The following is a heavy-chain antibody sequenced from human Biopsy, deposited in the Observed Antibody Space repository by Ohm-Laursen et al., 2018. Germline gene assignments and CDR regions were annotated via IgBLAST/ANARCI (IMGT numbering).Heavy chain of an antibody. D-gene: IGHD3-22*01. CDR1: GYTFTGYH. CDR3: TRGGYYYDSLAYYYRFDP. J-gene: IGHJ5*02. V-gene: IGHV1-2*02. Sequence: ASVKVSCKASGYTFTGYHVHWVRQAPGQGLEWMGWVNAKTGDTNYAQKFQGRVTMTRDTSISTAYVDLSSLRSDDTAVYYCTRGGYYYDSLAYYYRFDPWGQGTLVTVSS. CDR2: VNAKTGDT.